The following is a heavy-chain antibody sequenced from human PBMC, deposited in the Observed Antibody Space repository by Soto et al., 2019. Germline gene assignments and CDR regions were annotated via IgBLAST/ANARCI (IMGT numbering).Heavy chain of an antibody. V-gene: IGHV3-23*01. Sequence: EVQLLESGGGLVQPGGSLRLSCAGSGLNFSDYAMNWLRQPPGKGLEWVSTITTSGDYTPYADSVKGRFAISSDNSKSTLALQMNSLLFEDTAIYYCATDKLGHPLLWGQGTLVTVSS. CDR1: GLNFSDYA. J-gene: IGHJ4*02. CDR3: ATDKLGHPLL. CDR2: ITTSGDYT. D-gene: IGHD7-27*01.